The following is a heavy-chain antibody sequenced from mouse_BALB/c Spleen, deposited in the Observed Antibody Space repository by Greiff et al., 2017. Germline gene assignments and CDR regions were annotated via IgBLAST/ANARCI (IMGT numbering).Heavy chain of an antibody. CDR2: IDPANGNT. J-gene: IGHJ3*01. CDR1: GFNIKDTY. Sequence: EVKLVESGAELVKPGASVKLSCTASGFNIKDTYMHWVKQRPEQGLEWIGRIDPANGNTKYDPKFQGKATITADTSSNTAYLQLSSLTSEDTAVYYCARGGYRYSFAYWGQGTLVTVSA. D-gene: IGHD2-14*01. CDR3: ARGGYRYSFAY. V-gene: IGHV14-3*02.